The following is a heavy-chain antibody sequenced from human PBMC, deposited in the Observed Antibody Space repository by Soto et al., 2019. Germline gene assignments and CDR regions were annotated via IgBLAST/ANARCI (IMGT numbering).Heavy chain of an antibody. Sequence: GGSLRLSCAVSGLTFSSFEMDWVRQAAGKGPEWISYISRGATTTYYADSVRGRLTISRDDAENSVFLQMDSLRVEDTAIYFCATRSTDYYFYWGRETLVTVSS. CDR3: ATRSTDYYFY. CDR1: GLTFSSFE. CDR2: ISRGATTT. J-gene: IGHJ4*02. D-gene: IGHD3-9*01. V-gene: IGHV3-48*03.